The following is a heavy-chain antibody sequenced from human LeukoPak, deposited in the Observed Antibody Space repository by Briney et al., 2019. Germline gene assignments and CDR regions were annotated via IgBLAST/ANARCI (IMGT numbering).Heavy chain of an antibody. J-gene: IGHJ4*02. CDR3: ARGKQNPHEYYDILTGYDYFDY. Sequence: GASVKVSCKASGYTFTSYYMHWVRQAPGQGLERMGIINPSGGSTSYAQKFQGRVTMTRDTSTSTVYMDLSSLRSEDTAVYYCARGKQNPHEYYDILTGYDYFDYWGQGTLVTVSS. D-gene: IGHD3-9*01. V-gene: IGHV1-46*01. CDR2: INPSGGST. CDR1: GYTFTSYY.